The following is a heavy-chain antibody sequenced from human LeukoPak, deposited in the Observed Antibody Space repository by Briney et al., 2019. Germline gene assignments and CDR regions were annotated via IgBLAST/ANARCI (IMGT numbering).Heavy chain of an antibody. CDR3: ARQVRSSGWYFVNYYYYMDV. CDR2: IYHSGST. V-gene: IGHV4-38-2*02. Sequence: PSETLSLTCTVSGYSISSGYYWGWIRQPPGKGLEWIGSIYHSGSTYYNPSLKSRVTISVDTSKNQFSLKLSSVTAADTAVYYCARQVRSSGWYFVNYYYYMDVWGKGTTVTISS. CDR1: GYSISSGYY. D-gene: IGHD6-19*01. J-gene: IGHJ6*03.